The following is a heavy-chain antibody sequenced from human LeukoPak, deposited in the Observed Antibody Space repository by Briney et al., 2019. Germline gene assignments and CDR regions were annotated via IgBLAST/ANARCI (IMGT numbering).Heavy chain of an antibody. CDR3: ARSSYSSSSSV. J-gene: IGHJ3*01. CDR2: ISSSSSYI. CDR1: GFTFSSYS. V-gene: IGHV3-21*04. D-gene: IGHD6-6*01. Sequence: GGSLRLPCAASGFTFSSYSMNWVRQAPGKGLEWVSSISSSSSYIYYADSVKGRFTISRDSAKNSLYLQMNSLRAEDTAVYYCARSSYSSSSSVWGQGTMVTVSS.